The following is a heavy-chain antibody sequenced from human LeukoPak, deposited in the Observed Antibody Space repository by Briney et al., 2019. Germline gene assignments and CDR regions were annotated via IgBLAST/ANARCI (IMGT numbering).Heavy chain of an antibody. CDR1: GYSFTSYW. Sequence: GESLKISCKGSGYSFTSYWIGWVRQMPGKGLEWMGIIYPGDSDTRYSPSFQGQVTISADKSISTAYLQWSSLKASDTAMYYCARGGYIAVAGLYNWFDPWGQGTLVTVSS. D-gene: IGHD6-19*01. CDR2: IYPGDSDT. J-gene: IGHJ5*02. CDR3: ARGGYIAVAGLYNWFDP. V-gene: IGHV5-51*01.